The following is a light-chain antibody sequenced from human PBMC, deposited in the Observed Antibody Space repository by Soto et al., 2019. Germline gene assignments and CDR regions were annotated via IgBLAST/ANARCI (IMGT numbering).Light chain of an antibody. CDR2: EVT. CDR3: AAWDDSLNAPV. Sequence: QSALTQPPSASGSPGQSVTISCTGTSSDVGGYNYVSWYQQHPGKAPKLIIYEVTKRPSGVPDRFSGSKSGNTASLTVSGLQADDEADYYCAAWDDSLNAPVFGGGTKLTVL. J-gene: IGLJ3*02. V-gene: IGLV2-8*01. CDR1: SSDVGGYNY.